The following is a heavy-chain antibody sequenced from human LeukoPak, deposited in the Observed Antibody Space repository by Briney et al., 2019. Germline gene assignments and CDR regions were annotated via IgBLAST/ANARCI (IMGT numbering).Heavy chain of an antibody. CDR1: GYTFTGYY. Sequence: ASVKVSCKASGYTFTGYYMHWARQATGQGLEWMGWMNPNSGNTGYAQKFQGRVTMTRNTSISTAYMELSSLRSEDTAVYYCARGSSSWGYWGQGTLVTVSS. J-gene: IGHJ4*02. D-gene: IGHD6-13*01. CDR2: MNPNSGNT. V-gene: IGHV1-8*02. CDR3: ARGSSSWGY.